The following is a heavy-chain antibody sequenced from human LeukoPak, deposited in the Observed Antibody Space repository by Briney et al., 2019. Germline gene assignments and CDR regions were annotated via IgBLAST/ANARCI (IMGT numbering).Heavy chain of an antibody. CDR2: FNPYRGGT. V-gene: IGHV1-2*02. J-gene: IGHJ4*02. CDR3: TRGAGSSWFDY. Sequence: ASVKVSCKASVYSLTGYNMHWVRQAPGQGLEWMSWFNPYRGGTKYAQKFQGRVTMTRDTSISTVYTELSGLTSDDTAVYYCTRGAGSSWFDYWGQGTLV. D-gene: IGHD6-13*01. CDR1: VYSLTGYN.